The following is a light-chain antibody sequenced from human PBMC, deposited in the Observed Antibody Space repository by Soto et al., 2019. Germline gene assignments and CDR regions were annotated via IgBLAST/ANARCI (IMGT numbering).Light chain of an antibody. CDR2: DAS. CDR1: QSISSW. J-gene: IGKJ1*01. Sequence: DIQMTQSPSTLSASVGDRVTITCRASQSISSWLAWYQQKPGKAPKLLIYDASSLERGVPSRFSGSGSGTEFTLTISSLQPDDFATYYCQQYNSYSTFGQGTKVDIK. V-gene: IGKV1-5*01. CDR3: QQYNSYST.